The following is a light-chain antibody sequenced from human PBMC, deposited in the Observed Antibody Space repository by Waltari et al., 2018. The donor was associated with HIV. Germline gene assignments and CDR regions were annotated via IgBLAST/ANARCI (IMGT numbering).Light chain of an antibody. CDR1: SSNIGSNT. CDR3: AAWDDSLHVL. Sequence: QSVLTQPPSASGTPGQRVTISCSGSSSNIGSNTVDWYQQLPGTAPKLLIYSNNQRPSGVPGRFSGSKSGTSASLAISGLQSEDEADYYCAAWDDSLHVLFGGGTQLTVL. V-gene: IGLV1-44*01. J-gene: IGLJ2*01. CDR2: SNN.